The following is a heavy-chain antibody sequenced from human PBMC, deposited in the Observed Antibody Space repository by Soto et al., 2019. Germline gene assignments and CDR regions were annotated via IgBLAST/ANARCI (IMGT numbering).Heavy chain of an antibody. CDR1: GFTFSSYA. D-gene: IGHD3-9*01. CDR2: ISYDGSNK. J-gene: IGHJ6*02. V-gene: IGHV3-30-3*01. CDR3: AREAYYDILTGYFAYYYYGMDV. Sequence: PGGSLRLSCAASGFTFSSYAMHWVRQAPGKGLEWVAVISYDGSNKYYADSVKGRFTISRDNSKNTLYLQMNSLRAEDTAVYYCAREAYYDILTGYFAYYYYGMDVWGQGTTVTVSS.